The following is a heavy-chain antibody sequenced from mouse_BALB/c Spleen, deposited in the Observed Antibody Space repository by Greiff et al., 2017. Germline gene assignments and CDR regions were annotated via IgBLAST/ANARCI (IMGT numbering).Heavy chain of an antibody. CDR1: GFTFSSYA. J-gene: IGHJ4*01. D-gene: IGHD2-4*01. Sequence: EVQLVESGGGLVKPGGSLKLSCAASGFTFSSYAMSWVRQTPEKRLEWVATISSGGSYTYYPDSVKGRFTISRDNAKNTLYLQMSSLRSEDTAMYYCARHVYDYDRAMDYWGQGTSVTVSS. CDR3: ARHVYDYDRAMDY. V-gene: IGHV5-9-3*01. CDR2: ISSGGSYT.